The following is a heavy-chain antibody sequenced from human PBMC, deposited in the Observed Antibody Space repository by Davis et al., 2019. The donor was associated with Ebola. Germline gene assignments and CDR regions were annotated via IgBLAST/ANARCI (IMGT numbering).Heavy chain of an antibody. CDR1: GVSVRSPNYY. J-gene: IGHJ4*02. CDR2: IYYSGST. V-gene: IGHV4-61*01. Sequence: PSETLSLTCTVSGVSVRSPNYYWTWIRQPPGKGLEWIGYIYYSGSTNYNPSLKSRVTISIDTSNSQFSLRLTSVTAATTAVYYCASVDYADHEFDNWGQGTLVTVSS. D-gene: IGHD4/OR15-4a*01. CDR3: ASVDYADHEFDN.